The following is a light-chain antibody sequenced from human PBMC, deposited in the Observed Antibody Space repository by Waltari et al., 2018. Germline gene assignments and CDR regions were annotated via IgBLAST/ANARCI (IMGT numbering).Light chain of an antibody. CDR2: GAS. Sequence: EFVMTQSPGILSLSPGERATLSCGASQNLSANYVAWYQHRPGQPPRLLIFGASSRAAGIPDRFSGRGSATDFTLTINRLEPEDFTMYFCHQSAGSPQTFGQGTKLDIK. CDR1: QNLSANY. V-gene: IGKV3-20*01. J-gene: IGKJ2*01. CDR3: HQSAGSPQT.